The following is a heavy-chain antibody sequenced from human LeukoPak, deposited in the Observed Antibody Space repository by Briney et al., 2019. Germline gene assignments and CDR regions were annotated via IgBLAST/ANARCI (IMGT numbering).Heavy chain of an antibody. CDR3: AKGHGSGTFYRGLFDS. J-gene: IGHJ4*02. CDR1: GASFGTNY. Sequence: SETLSLTCSVSGASFGTNYWSWIRQAPGKGLEWIGFIYYSGGTNDNPSLKGRVTISADTPKNQFSLKLRSVTAADTAVYYCAKGHGSGTFYRGLFDSWGQGIPVTVSS. D-gene: IGHD3-10*01. CDR2: IYYSGGT. V-gene: IGHV4-59*01.